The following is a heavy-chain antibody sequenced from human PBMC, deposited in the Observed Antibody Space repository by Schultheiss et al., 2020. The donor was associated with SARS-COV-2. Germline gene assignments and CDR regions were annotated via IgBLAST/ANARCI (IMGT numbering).Heavy chain of an antibody. CDR1: GFTFSSYSM. D-gene: IGHD1-26*01. CDR2: IYHSGST. Sequence: GSLRLSCAASGFTFSSYSMNWVRQPPGKGLEWIGEIYHSGSTNYNPSHKSRVTISVDKSKNQFSLKLSSVTAADTAVYYCARGVVGAPSVWGQGTLVTVSS. V-gene: IGHV4-4*02. CDR3: ARGVVGAPSV. J-gene: IGHJ1*01.